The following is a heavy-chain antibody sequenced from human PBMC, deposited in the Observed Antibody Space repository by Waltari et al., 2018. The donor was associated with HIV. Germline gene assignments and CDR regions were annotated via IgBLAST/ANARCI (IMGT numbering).Heavy chain of an antibody. J-gene: IGHJ4*02. CDR3: TKYRGDSSGRASDF. V-gene: IGHV3-23*01. Sequence: EVQLLESGGGLVQPGGSLRLSCAASGFTFNSYAMRWVRQAPGKGLELVSSISSSGDTTYYADSVKGRFSISRDKSKNTVYLQMNSLRVEDTALYYCTKYRGDSSGRASDFWGQGTLVTVSS. CDR2: ISSSGDTT. CDR1: GFTFNSYA. D-gene: IGHD3-22*01.